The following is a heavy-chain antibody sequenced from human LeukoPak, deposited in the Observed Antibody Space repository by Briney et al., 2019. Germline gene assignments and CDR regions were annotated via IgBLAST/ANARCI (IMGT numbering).Heavy chain of an antibody. CDR1: GGSFSGYY. Sequence: PSETLSLTCAVYGGSFSGYYWSWIRQPPGKGLEWIGEINHSGSTNYNPSLKSRVTISVDTSKNQFSLKLPSVTAADTVVYYCARGRGYYYYYMDVWGKGTTVTVSS. J-gene: IGHJ6*03. CDR3: ARGRGYYYYYMDV. V-gene: IGHV4-34*01. CDR2: INHSGST.